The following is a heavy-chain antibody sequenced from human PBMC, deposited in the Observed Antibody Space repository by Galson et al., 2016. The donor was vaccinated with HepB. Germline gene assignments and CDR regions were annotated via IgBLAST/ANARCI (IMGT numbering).Heavy chain of an antibody. J-gene: IGHJ6*02. CDR2: STGRRDNT. CDR1: GFTFSDYY. CDR3: TKNYDPYYYGMDD. V-gene: IGHV3-23*01. D-gene: IGHD3-16*01. Sequence: SLRLSCAASGFTFSDYYMDWVRQAPGKGLQWVATSTGRRDNTHYAESVQGRFTISRDNSKNTLYLQMNSLRAEDTGVHCCTKNYDPYYYGMDDWGQGTTVTVSS.